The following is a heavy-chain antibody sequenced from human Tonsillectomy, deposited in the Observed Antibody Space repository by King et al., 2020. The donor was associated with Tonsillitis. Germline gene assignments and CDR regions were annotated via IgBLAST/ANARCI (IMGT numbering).Heavy chain of an antibody. Sequence: VQLVQSGGGLVQPGRSLRLSCAASGFTFDDYAMHWVRQAPGKGLEWVSGISWNSGRIGYADSVKGRFTISRDNAKNSLYLQMNSLRAEDTALYYCVKDLNVDIVATYLLGSFGMGVWGQGTTVIVSS. CDR2: ISWNSGRI. CDR3: VKDLNVDIVATYLLGSFGMGV. D-gene: IGHD5-12*01. V-gene: IGHV3-9*01. CDR1: GFTFDDYA. J-gene: IGHJ6*02.